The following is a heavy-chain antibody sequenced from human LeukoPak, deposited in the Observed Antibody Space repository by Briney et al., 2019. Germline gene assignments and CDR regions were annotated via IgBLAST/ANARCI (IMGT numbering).Heavy chain of an antibody. CDR3: ATGDGYNFFDY. CDR1: GFSVTNNY. J-gene: IGHJ4*02. CDR2: FYVGGAT. V-gene: IGHV3-53*01. Sequence: GGSLRLSCAVSGFSVTNNYMSWVRQAPGKGLEWVSVFYVGGATYYADSVKGRFTISRDNSENTLYLQMKSLRAKDTAVYYCATGDGYNFFDYWCQGTLVTVSS. D-gene: IGHD5-24*01.